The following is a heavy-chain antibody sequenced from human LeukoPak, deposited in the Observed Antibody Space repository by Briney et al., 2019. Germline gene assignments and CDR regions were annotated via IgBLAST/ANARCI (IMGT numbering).Heavy chain of an antibody. V-gene: IGHV3-7*01. D-gene: IGHD5-24*01. CDR2: IKQDGSEK. Sequence: PGGSLRLSCAASGCTFSSYWMSWVRQAPGKGLEWVANIKQDGSEKYYVDSVKGRFTISRDNSKNTLYLQMNSLRAEDTAVYYCAREFGHNRWYFDYWGQGALVTVSS. CDR1: GCTFSSYW. J-gene: IGHJ4*02. CDR3: AREFGHNRWYFDY.